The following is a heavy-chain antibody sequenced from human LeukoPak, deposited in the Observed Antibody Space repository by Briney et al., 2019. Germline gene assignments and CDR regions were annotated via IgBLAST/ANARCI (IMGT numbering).Heavy chain of an antibody. V-gene: IGHV4-39*07. Sequence: SETLSLTCAVSGGSIISSIYYWAWIRQPPGKGLEWIGSIYYSGSTYYGPTLKSRATISVDTSKNQFSLKVSDVTAADTAVYYCARDSKYDSTGHAPWGQGTLVTVSS. D-gene: IGHD3-22*01. CDR1: GGSIISSIYY. CDR3: ARDSKYDSTGHAP. CDR2: IYYSGST. J-gene: IGHJ5*02.